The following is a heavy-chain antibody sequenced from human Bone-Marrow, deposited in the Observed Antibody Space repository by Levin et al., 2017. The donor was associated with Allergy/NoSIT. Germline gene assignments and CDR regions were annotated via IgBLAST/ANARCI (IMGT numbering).Heavy chain of an antibody. J-gene: IGHJ4*02. CDR2: ISYDGSNK. CDR3: AKDYVEGSSWYGEYFDY. CDR1: GFTFSSYG. D-gene: IGHD6-13*01. Sequence: GESLKISCAASGFTFSSYGMHWVRQAPGKGLEWVAVISYDGSNKYYADSVKGRFTISRDNSKNTLYLQMNSLRAEDTAVYYCAKDYVEGSSWYGEYFDYWGQGTLVTVSS. V-gene: IGHV3-30*18.